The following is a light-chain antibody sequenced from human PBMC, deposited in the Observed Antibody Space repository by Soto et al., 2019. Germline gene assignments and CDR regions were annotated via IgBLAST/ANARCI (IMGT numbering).Light chain of an antibody. V-gene: IGLV2-14*01. Sequence: QSALTQPASVSGSPGQSITISCTGSSRDVGGYNYVSWYQQHPGKVPKLLIYEVNNRPSGVSSRFSASKSGNTASLTISGIQAEDEADYYCSSYIGIESWVFGGGTKVTVL. J-gene: IGLJ3*02. CDR1: SRDVGGYNY. CDR3: SSYIGIESWV. CDR2: EVN.